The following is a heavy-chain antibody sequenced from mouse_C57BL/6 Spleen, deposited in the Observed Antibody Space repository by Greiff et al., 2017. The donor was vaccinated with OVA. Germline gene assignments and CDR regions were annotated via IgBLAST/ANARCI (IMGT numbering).Heavy chain of an antibody. D-gene: IGHD2-1*01. CDR3: ARPLYYGPLDY. J-gene: IGHJ2*01. CDR2: INPSNGGT. V-gene: IGHV1-53*01. CDR1: GYTFTSYW. Sequence: QVQLQQPGTELVKPGASVKLSCKASGYTFTSYWMHWVKQRPGQGLEWIGNINPSNGGTNYNEKFKGKATLTVDKSSSTAYMQLSSLTSEDTAVYYCARPLYYGPLDYWGQGTTLTVSS.